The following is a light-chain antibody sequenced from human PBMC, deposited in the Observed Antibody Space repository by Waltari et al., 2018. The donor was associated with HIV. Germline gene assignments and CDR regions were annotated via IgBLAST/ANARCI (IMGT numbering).Light chain of an antibody. Sequence: SYELTQPPSVSVSTGQTATNTCSGDKLGEKYVSWYQQRPGQSPVLVIYQDTGRPSGIPERLSGSNSGTTATLTIRGTQAMDEADYYCQAWDSSSVVFGGGTKLTVL. CDR3: QAWDSSSVV. V-gene: IGLV3-1*01. J-gene: IGLJ2*01. CDR1: KLGEKY. CDR2: QDT.